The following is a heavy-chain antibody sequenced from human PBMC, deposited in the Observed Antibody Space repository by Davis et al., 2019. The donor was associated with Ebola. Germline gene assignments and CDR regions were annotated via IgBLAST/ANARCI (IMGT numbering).Heavy chain of an antibody. Sequence: GGSLRLSCAASGFTFSSYSMNWVRQAPGKGLEWVSSISGSSYYIYYADSLKGRFTISRDNAKNSLYLQMNSLRAEDTAVYHCARGGYYDSSGYSHEAFDIWGQGTMVTVSS. CDR2: ISGSSYYI. D-gene: IGHD3-22*01. CDR1: GFTFSSYS. J-gene: IGHJ3*02. CDR3: ARGGYYDSSGYSHEAFDI. V-gene: IGHV3-21*01.